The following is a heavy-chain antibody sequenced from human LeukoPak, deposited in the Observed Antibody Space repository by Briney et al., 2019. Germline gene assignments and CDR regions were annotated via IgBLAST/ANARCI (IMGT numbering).Heavy chain of an antibody. J-gene: IGHJ3*02. CDR3: ARRRRLKNPGGDAFDI. D-gene: IGHD2/OR15-2a*01. CDR1: GGSISSGSYY. CDR2: IYTSGST. Sequence: SETLFLTCTVSGGSISSGSYYWSWIRQPAGKGLEWIGRIYTSGSTNYNPSLKSRVTISVDTSKNQFSLKLDSVTAEDTAVYYCARRRRLKNPGGDAFDIWGQGTVVIVSS. V-gene: IGHV4-61*02.